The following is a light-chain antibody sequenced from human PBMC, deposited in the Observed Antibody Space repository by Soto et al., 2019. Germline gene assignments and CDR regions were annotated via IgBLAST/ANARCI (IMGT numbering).Light chain of an antibody. J-gene: IGLJ1*01. CDR2: EGS. Sequence: QSALTQPASVSGSPGQSITISCTGTSSDVGSDHLVSWYQQYPGKAPKLIIYEGSKRPSGVSKRFSGSKSGNTASLTISGLQAEAEADYYGCSYAGSSTLFVFGTGTKLTVL. V-gene: IGLV2-23*01. CDR1: SSDVGSDHL. CDR3: CSYAGSSTLFV.